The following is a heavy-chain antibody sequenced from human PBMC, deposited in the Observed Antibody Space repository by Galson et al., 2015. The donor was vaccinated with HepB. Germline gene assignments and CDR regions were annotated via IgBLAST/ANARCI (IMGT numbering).Heavy chain of an antibody. J-gene: IGHJ4*02. CDR1: GFTFSSYG. D-gene: IGHD6-13*01. CDR3: ANGAAAAGTIDY. CDR2: IWYDGSNK. V-gene: IGHV3-33*06. Sequence: SLRLSCAASGFTFSSYGMHWVRQAPGKGLEWVAVIWYDGSNKYYADSVKGRFTISRDNSKNTLYLQMNSLRAEGTAVYYCANGAAAAGTIDYWGQGTLVTVSS.